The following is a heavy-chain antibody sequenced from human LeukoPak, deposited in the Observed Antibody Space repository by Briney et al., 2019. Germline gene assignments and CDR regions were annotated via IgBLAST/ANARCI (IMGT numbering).Heavy chain of an antibody. CDR3: ARVARYSSSLDY. J-gene: IGHJ4*02. Sequence: SGTVCLTCAVSVGTISSSNCRSWVRQPPGKGLEWIGEIYHSGSTYYNPSLKSRVTISVDTSKNQFSLKLSSVTAADTAVYYCARVARYSSSLDYWGQGTLVTVSS. D-gene: IGHD6-13*01. CDR2: IYHSGST. V-gene: IGHV4-4*02. CDR1: VGTISSSNC.